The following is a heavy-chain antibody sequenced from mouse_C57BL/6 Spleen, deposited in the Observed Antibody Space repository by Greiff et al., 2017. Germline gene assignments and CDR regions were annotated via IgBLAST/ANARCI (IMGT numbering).Heavy chain of an antibody. CDR1: GYAFSSYW. J-gene: IGHJ2*01. CDR2: IYPGDGDA. D-gene: IGHD2-2*01. V-gene: IGHV1-80*01. Sequence: VQLQQSGAELVKPGPSVTISCKASGYAFSSYWMNWVKQRPGKGLEWLGQIYPGDGDANYNGQFKGKATLTAYKSSSTAYMQHSSLAAEDSTDYFCARLMVTTDFDYWGQGTTLTVSS. CDR3: ARLMVTTDFDY.